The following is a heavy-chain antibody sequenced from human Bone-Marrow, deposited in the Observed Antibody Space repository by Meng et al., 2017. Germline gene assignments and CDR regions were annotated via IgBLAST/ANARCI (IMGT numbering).Heavy chain of an antibody. J-gene: IGHJ4*02. CDR2: IYYSGST. Sequence: SETLSLTCTVSGGSISSSSYYWGWIRQPPGKGLEWSGSIYYSGSTYYNPSLKSRVTISVDTSKNQFSLKLSSVTAADTAVYYCARDEDISAAGKLFGDYWGQGTLVTVSS. D-gene: IGHD6-13*01. V-gene: IGHV4-39*07. CDR3: ARDEDISAAGKLFGDY. CDR1: GGSISSSSYY.